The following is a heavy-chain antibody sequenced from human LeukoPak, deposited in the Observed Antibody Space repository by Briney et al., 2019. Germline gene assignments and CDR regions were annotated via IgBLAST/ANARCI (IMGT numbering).Heavy chain of an antibody. Sequence: PGGSLRLSCAASGFTFNSEAMTWVRQGAGKGLEWVSSISDSGGTTYYADSVKGRFTICRDNSKNTVYLQMNSLRAEDTALYYCAKGLGFLPQFDYWGQGTLVAVSS. CDR3: AKGLGFLPQFDY. CDR1: GFTFNSEA. D-gene: IGHD6-19*01. V-gene: IGHV3-23*01. CDR2: ISDSGGTT. J-gene: IGHJ4*02.